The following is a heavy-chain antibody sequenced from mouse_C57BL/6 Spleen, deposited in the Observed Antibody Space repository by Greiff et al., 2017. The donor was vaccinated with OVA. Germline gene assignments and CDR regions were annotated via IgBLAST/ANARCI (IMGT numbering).Heavy chain of an antibody. D-gene: IGHD1-1*01. Sequence: QVQLQQSGAELVKPGASVKMSCKASGYTFTSYWITWVKQRPGQGLEWIGDIYPGSGSTNYNEKFKSKATLTVDTSSSTAYMQLSSLTSEDSAVYYGARGYYGSSYWYFDVWGTGTTVTVSS. CDR1: GYTFTSYW. CDR3: ARGYYGSSYWYFDV. CDR2: IYPGSGST. J-gene: IGHJ1*03. V-gene: IGHV1-55*01.